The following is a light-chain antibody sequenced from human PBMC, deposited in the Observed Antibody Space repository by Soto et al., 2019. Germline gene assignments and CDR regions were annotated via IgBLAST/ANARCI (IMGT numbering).Light chain of an antibody. CDR2: GAS. Sequence: EIVRTQSPATLSVSPGERATLSCRASQSVSSNLAWYQQKPGQAPRLLIYGASTRATGIPARFSGSGSGTEFTLTISGLQSEDFAVYYCQQYNNWPPWTFGQGTKVEIK. CDR1: QSVSSN. V-gene: IGKV3-15*01. J-gene: IGKJ1*01. CDR3: QQYNNWPPWT.